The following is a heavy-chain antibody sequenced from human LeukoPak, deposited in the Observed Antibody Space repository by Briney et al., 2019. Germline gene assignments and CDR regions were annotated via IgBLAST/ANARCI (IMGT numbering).Heavy chain of an antibody. CDR1: GFTFSSYG. Sequence: GRSLRLSCAASGFTFSSYGMHWVRQAPGKGLEWVAVISYDGSNKYYADSVKGRFTISRDNSKNTLYLQMNSLRAEDTAVYCCALIAVAVHGGNAAFDIWGQGTMVTVSS. J-gene: IGHJ3*02. D-gene: IGHD6-19*01. V-gene: IGHV3-30*03. CDR2: ISYDGSNK. CDR3: ALIAVAVHGGNAAFDI.